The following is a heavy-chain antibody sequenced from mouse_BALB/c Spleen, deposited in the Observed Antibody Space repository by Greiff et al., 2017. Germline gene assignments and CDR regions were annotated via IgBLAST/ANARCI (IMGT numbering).Heavy chain of an antibody. CDR3: ARLSPYYYAMDY. CDR2: ISNGGGST. Sequence: EVQGVESGGGLVQPGGSLKLSCAASGFTFSSYTMSWVRQTPEKRLEWVAYISNGGGSTYYPDTVKGRFTISRDNAKNTLYLQMSSLKSEDTAMYYCARLSPYYYAMDYWGQGTSVTVSS. V-gene: IGHV5-12-2*01. J-gene: IGHJ4*01. CDR1: GFTFSSYT.